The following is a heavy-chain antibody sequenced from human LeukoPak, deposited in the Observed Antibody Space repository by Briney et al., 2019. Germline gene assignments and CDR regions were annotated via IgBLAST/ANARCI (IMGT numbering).Heavy chain of an antibody. Sequence: GGSLRLSCAASGFTFSSYAMHWVRQAPGKGLEWVAVISYDGSNKYYADSVKGRFTISRDNSKNTLYLQMNSLRAEDTAVYYCARPTYYYDSSGPWLLDYWGQGTLVTVSS. D-gene: IGHD3-22*01. J-gene: IGHJ4*02. CDR3: ARPTYYYDSSGPWLLDY. CDR2: ISYDGSNK. CDR1: GFTFSSYA. V-gene: IGHV3-30-3*01.